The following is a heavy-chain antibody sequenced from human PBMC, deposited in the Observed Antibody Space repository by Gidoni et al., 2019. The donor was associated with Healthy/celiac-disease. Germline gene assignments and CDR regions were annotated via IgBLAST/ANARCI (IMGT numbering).Heavy chain of an antibody. D-gene: IGHD2-21*02. V-gene: IGHV3-30-3*01. CDR2: IAYDGSNK. CDR3: ARGPLAYCGGDCYSGIDY. Sequence: QVQLLESGGGVVQPGRSLRLSCAASGFSFSRYSRHWVRQAPGKGLEWVAVIAYDGSNKYYADSVKGRFTISRDNSKNTLYLQMNSLRAEDTAVYYCARGPLAYCGGDCYSGIDYWGQGTLVTVSS. CDR1: GFSFSRYS. J-gene: IGHJ4*02.